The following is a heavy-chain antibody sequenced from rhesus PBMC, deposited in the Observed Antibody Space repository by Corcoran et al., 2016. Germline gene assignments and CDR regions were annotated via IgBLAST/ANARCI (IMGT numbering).Heavy chain of an antibody. D-gene: IGHD2-27*01. CDR1: GYSFTSYW. J-gene: IGHJ4*01. CDR3: ARHWWYTANFDY. Sequence: EVQLVQSGAEVKRPGESLKISCKTSGYSFTSYWISWVRQMPGKGLEWMGALVPSYSDTRYSPSYQGQVTISADKSLSTAYLQWSSLKASGSATYYCARHWWYTANFDYWGQGVLVTVSS. CDR2: LVPSYSDT. V-gene: IGHV5-2*01.